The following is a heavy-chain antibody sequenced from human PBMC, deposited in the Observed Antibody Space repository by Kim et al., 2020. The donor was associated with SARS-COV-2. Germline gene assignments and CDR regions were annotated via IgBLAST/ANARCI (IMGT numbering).Heavy chain of an antibody. D-gene: IGHD3-3*01. Sequence: FQGRVTITRDTSASTAYMELSSLRSEDTAVYYCAREGTVLRFLEDNAFDIWGQGTMVTVSS. J-gene: IGHJ3*02. CDR3: AREGTVLRFLEDNAFDI. V-gene: IGHV1-3*01.